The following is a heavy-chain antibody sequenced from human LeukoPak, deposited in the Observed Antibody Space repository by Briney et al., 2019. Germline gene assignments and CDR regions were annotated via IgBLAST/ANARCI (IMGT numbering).Heavy chain of an antibody. CDR1: GDSVSSNSAA. CDR2: TCYRSKWYN. V-gene: IGHV6-1*01. CDR3: ARDLQPMIVVDHDAFDI. D-gene: IGHD3-22*01. J-gene: IGHJ3*02. Sequence: SQTLSLTCAISGDSVSSNSAAWNWIRQSPSRGLEWLGRTCYRSKWYNDYAVSVKSRITINPDTSKNQFSLQLNSVTPEDTAVYYCARDLQPMIVVDHDAFDIWGQGTMVTVSS.